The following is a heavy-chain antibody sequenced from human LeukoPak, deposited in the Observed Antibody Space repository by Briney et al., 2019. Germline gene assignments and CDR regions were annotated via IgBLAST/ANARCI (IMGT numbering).Heavy chain of an antibody. CDR1: GGSFSGYY. CDR2: INHSGST. V-gene: IGHV4-34*01. D-gene: IGHD6-13*01. Sequence: SETLSLTCAVYGGSFSGYYWSWIRQPPGKGLEWIGEINHSGSTNYNPSLKSRVTISVDTSKNQFSLKLSSVTAADTAVYYCARGWTEYSSSFLVWFDPWGQGTLVTVSS. CDR3: ARGWTEYSSSFLVWFDP. J-gene: IGHJ5*02.